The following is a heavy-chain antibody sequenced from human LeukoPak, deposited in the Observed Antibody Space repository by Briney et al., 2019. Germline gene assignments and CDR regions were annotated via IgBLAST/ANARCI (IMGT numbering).Heavy chain of an antibody. D-gene: IGHD3-22*01. CDR1: GGSISSGGYY. J-gene: IGHJ3*02. CDR2: IYYSGST. Sequence: PSETLSLTCTVSGGSISSGGYYWSWIRQHPGKGLEWIGYIYYSGSTYYNPSLKSRVTISVDTSKNQFSLKLSSVTAADTAVCYCAREYDSSGYYYDAFDIWGQGTMVTVSS. CDR3: AREYDSSGYYYDAFDI. V-gene: IGHV4-31*03.